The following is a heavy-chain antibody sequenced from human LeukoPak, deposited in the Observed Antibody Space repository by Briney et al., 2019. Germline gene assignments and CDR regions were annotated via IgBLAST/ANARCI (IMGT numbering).Heavy chain of an antibody. Sequence: GASVKVSCKASGYTFTGYYMHWVRQAPGQGLEWMGWINPNSGGTNYAQKFQGRVTMTRDTSISTPYMELSRLRSGDTAVYYCARANVLRFLEWSFDYWGQGTLVTVSS. CDR1: GYTFTGYY. D-gene: IGHD3-3*01. CDR2: INPNSGGT. CDR3: ARANVLRFLEWSFDY. J-gene: IGHJ4*02. V-gene: IGHV1-2*02.